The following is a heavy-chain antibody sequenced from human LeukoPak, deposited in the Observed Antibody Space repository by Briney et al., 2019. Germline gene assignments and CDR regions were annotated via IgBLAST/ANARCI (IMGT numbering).Heavy chain of an antibody. CDR3: ARDVGATPGYFDY. D-gene: IGHD1-26*01. Sequence: SETLSLTCTVSGGSISSYYWSWIRQPPGKGLEWIGYIYYSGSTNYNPSTNYNPSLKSRVTISVDTSKNQFSLKLSSVTAADTAVYYCARDVGATPGYFDYWGQGTPVTVSS. CDR1: GGSISSYY. CDR2: IYYSGST. V-gene: IGHV4-59*01. J-gene: IGHJ4*02.